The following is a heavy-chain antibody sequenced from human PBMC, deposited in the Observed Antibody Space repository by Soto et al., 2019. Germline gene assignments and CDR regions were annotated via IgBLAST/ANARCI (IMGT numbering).Heavy chain of an antibody. D-gene: IGHD6-19*01. CDR3: ASEPVAGIWFDP. V-gene: IGHV1-18*01. CDR1: GYTFTSYG. Sequence: QVQLVQSGAEVKKPGASVKVSCKASGYTFTSYGISWVRQAPGQGLEWMGWINSYNGNTNYAQKLQGRATMTTDTSTSTAYMELRSLGSADTAVYYCASEPVAGIWFDPWGQGTLVTVSS. CDR2: INSYNGNT. J-gene: IGHJ5*02.